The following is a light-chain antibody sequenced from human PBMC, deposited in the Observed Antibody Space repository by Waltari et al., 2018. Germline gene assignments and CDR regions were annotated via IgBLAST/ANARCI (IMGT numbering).Light chain of an antibody. CDR1: QNINNY. J-gene: IGKJ1*01. CDR3: QRSYRT. V-gene: IGKV1-39*01. Sequence: DIQMTQSPSSLSAFVGDRVTITCRASQNINNYLNWYQQKPGKAPNLLIYAASNLESGVPSRFSGCGSGTDFTLTISSLQPDDFATYYCQRSYRTFGQGTKVESK. CDR2: AAS.